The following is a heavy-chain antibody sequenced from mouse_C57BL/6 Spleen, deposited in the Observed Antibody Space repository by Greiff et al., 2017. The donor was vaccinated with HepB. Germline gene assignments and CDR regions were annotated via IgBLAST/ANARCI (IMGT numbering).Heavy chain of an antibody. CDR2: ISSGSSTI. D-gene: IGHD2-5*01. J-gene: IGHJ3*01. CDR3: AKRGYSNTWFAY. V-gene: IGHV5-17*01. Sequence: EVKLQQSGGGLVKPGGSLKLSCAASGFTFSDYGMHWVRQAPEKGLEWVAYISSGSSTIYYEDTVKGRFTISRDNAKNTLFLQMTSLRSEDTAMYYWAKRGYSNTWFAYWGQGTLVTVSA. CDR1: GFTFSDYG.